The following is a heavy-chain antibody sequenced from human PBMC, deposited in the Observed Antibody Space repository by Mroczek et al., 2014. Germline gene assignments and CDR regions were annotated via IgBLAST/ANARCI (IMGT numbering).Heavy chain of an antibody. J-gene: IGHJ6*02. CDR2: ISYDGSNK. Sequence: QVQLQESGGGVVQPGRSLRLSCAASGFTFSSYGMHWVRQAPGKGLEWVAVISYDGSNKYYADSVKGRFTISRDNSKNTLYLQMNSLRAEDTAVYYCASLTGGNKYYYYGMDVWGQGTTVTVSS. CDR1: GFTFSSYG. D-gene: IGHD4-23*01. CDR3: ASLTGGNKYYYYGMDV. V-gene: IGHV3-30*03.